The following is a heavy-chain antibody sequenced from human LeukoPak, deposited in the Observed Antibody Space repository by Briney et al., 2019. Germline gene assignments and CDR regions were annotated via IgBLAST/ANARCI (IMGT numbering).Heavy chain of an antibody. Sequence: SETLSLTCSVSGDSVGSSYWNWIRQPPGKGLEWIGYVSSDGTTNYTPSLRSRLIMSVDTAKNDISLILTSVTAADTAIYYCARLDCFVEGCYNHWGRGTLVTVSS. J-gene: IGHJ4*02. CDR3: ARLDCFVEGCYNH. CDR2: VSSDGTT. V-gene: IGHV4-59*02. CDR1: GDSVGSSY. D-gene: IGHD2-15*01.